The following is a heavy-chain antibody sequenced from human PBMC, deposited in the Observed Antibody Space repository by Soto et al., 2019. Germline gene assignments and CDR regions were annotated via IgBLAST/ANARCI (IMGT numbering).Heavy chain of an antibody. CDR1: GFTFSSYA. V-gene: IGHV3-23*01. J-gene: IGHJ4*02. Sequence: GGSLRLSCAASGFTFSSYAMSWVRQAPGKGLEWVSAISGSGGSTYYADSVKGRFTISRDNSKNTLYLQMNSLRAEDTAVYYCRSYDYIWGSYRVLFDYWGQGTLVTVSS. D-gene: IGHD3-16*02. CDR3: RSYDYIWGSYRVLFDY. CDR2: ISGSGGST.